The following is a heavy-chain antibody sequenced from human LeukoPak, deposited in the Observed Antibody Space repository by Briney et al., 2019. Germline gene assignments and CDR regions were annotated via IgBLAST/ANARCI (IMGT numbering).Heavy chain of an antibody. CDR3: ARDRGRRLWFDP. J-gene: IGHJ5*02. V-gene: IGHV4-59*01. Sequence: SETLSLTCTVSGGSINNYYWYWMRQPPGKGLEWIGYVWYSGTTKYNPSLKSRVTISVDTSKNQFSLKLNYVTAADTAVYYCARDRGRRLWFDPWGQGTLVTVSS. CDR1: GGSINNYY. CDR2: VWYSGTT.